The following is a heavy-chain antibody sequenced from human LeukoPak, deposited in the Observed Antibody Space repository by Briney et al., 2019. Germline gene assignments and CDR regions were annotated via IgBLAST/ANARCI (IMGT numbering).Heavy chain of an antibody. CDR1: GFTFSKDD. Sequence: GGSLRLSCAASGFTFSKDDMSWVRQAPGKGLEWVSGISGSGSRTYYADSVKGRFTISRDNSRNMLYLQMNSVRTEDTAVYYCAGPYYYFDCWGQGTLVTVSS. CDR3: AGPYYYFDC. D-gene: IGHD2-8*01. V-gene: IGHV3-23*01. CDR2: ISGSGSRT. J-gene: IGHJ4*02.